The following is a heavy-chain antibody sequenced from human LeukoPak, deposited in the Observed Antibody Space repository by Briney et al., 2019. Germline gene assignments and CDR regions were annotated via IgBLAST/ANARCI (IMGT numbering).Heavy chain of an antibody. Sequence: GRSLRLSCAASGLTFSSYGLHWVRQAPGKGLEWVALIWYDGSNKNYADSVKGRFTISRDNSKNTLSLQMNSLRAEDTAIYYCVKESPYRAPTRTYYFDNWGQGTLVTVSS. J-gene: IGHJ4*02. V-gene: IGHV3-33*06. CDR2: IWYDGSNK. CDR1: GLTFSSYG. CDR3: VKESPYRAPTRTYYFDN. D-gene: IGHD1-14*01.